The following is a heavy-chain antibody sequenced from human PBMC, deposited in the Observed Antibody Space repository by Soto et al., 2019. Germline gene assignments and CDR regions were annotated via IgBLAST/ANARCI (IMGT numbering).Heavy chain of an antibody. Sequence: QPGGSLRLSCAASGFTFSSYWMSWVRQAPGKGMEWVANIKQDGSEKYYVDSVKGRFTISRDNAKNSLYLQMNSLRAEDTAVYYCARRPTATVTTSNADYFYYNGIDVWGQGTTVTVS. V-gene: IGHV3-7*05. D-gene: IGHD4-17*01. CDR3: ARRPTATVTTSNADYFYYNGIDV. J-gene: IGHJ6*02. CDR1: GFTFSSYW. CDR2: IKQDGSEK.